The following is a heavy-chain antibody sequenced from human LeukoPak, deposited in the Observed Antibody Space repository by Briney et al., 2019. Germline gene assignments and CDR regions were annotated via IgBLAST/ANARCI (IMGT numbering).Heavy chain of an antibody. CDR2: ITSSSSYI. J-gene: IGHJ3*02. CDR3: ARDIYCSGGSCYGDAFDI. Sequence: GGSLRLSCAASGFTFSSYEMNWVRQAPGKGLEWVSSITSSSSYIYYADSVKGRFTISRDNAKNSLYLQMNSLRDEDTAVYYCARDIYCSGGSCYGDAFDIWGQGTMVTVSS. V-gene: IGHV3-21*01. CDR1: GFTFSSYE. D-gene: IGHD2-15*01.